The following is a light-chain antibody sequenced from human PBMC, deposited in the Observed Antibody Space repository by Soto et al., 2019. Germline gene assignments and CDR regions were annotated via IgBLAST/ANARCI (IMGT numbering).Light chain of an antibody. CDR2: DVS. CDR1: ASDVGGYNY. CDR3: SSYTGSTTLGVV. J-gene: IGLJ2*01. Sequence: QSVLTQPASVSGSPGQSITISCTGTASDVGGYNYVSWYQQHPGKAPKLMIYDVSNRPSGVSNRFSGSKSGNTASLTISGLQAEDEADYYCSSYTGSTTLGVVFGGGTKVTVL. V-gene: IGLV2-14*01.